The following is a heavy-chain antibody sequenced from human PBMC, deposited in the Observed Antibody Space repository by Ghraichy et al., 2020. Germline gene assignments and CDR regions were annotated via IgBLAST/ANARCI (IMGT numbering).Heavy chain of an antibody. CDR2: ISSSGSTI. V-gene: IGHV3-48*03. CDR1: GFTFSSYE. CDR3: ARSNYDFWSGYAFVDY. Sequence: GGSLRLSCAASGFTFSSYEMNWVRQAPGKGLEWVSYISSSGSTIYYADSVKGRFTISRDNAKNSLYLQMNSLRAEDTAVYYCARSNYDFWSGYAFVDYWGQGTLVTVSS. D-gene: IGHD3-3*01. J-gene: IGHJ4*02.